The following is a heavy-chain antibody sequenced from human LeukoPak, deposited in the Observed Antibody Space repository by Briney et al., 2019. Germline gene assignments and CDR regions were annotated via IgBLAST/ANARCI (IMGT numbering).Heavy chain of an antibody. CDR2: INWNGGST. CDR1: GFTFDDYG. CDR3: VRDEVRSGAFDI. Sequence: GGSLRLSCAASGFTFDDYGMSWVRQAPGKGLEWVSGINWNGGSTGYADSVKGRFTISRDNSKKSLFLQMNSLRAEDTAIYYCVRDEVRSGAFDIWGQGTMVTVSS. V-gene: IGHV3-20*04. D-gene: IGHD3-10*01. J-gene: IGHJ3*02.